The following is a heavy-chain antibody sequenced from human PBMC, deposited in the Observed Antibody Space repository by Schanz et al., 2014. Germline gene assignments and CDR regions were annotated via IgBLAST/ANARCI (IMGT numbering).Heavy chain of an antibody. CDR1: GFTFTNYA. V-gene: IGHV3-23*01. Sequence: EVQLLESGGGLVQPGGSLRLSCAASGFTFTNYAMTWVRQAPGKGLEWVSGISGSGGSTYDADSVKGRFTISRDNSKNTLYLQMNSLRAEDTAMYYCARWEDALDIWGQGTMVTVSS. D-gene: IGHD1-26*01. J-gene: IGHJ3*02. CDR2: ISGSGGST. CDR3: ARWEDALDI.